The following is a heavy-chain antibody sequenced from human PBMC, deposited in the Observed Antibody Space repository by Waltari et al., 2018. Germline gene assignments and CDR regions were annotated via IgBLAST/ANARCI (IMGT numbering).Heavy chain of an antibody. Sequence: QVQLVQSGAEVKKPGASVKVSCKASGYSFTNFDINWVRQATGQGLEWMGWMNPNSGNTGYAEKFQDRVTMTSNISISSAYVELRSLRSEDTAVYYCARKTSRTIEYWGQGTLVTVSS. J-gene: IGHJ4*02. V-gene: IGHV1-8*01. CDR1: GYSFTNFD. CDR2: MNPNSGNT. D-gene: IGHD2-2*01. CDR3: ARKTSRTIEY.